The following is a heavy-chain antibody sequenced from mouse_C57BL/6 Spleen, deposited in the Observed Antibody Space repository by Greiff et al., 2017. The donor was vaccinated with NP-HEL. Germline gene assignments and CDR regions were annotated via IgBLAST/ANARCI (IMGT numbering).Heavy chain of an antibody. CDR3: ARMMGLRLDY. CDR1: GYTFTSYW. D-gene: IGHD2-4*01. V-gene: IGHV1-55*01. CDR2: IYPGSGST. Sequence: QVHVKQPGAELVKPGASVKMSCKASGYTFTSYWITWVKQRPGQGLEWIGDIYPGSGSTNYIEKFKSKATLTVDTSSSTAYMQLSSLTSEDSAVYYCARMMGLRLDYWGQGTTLTVSS. J-gene: IGHJ2*01.